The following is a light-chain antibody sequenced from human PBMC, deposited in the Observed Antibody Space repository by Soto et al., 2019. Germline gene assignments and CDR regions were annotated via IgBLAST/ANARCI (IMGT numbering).Light chain of an antibody. CDR3: QQYNGYWT. CDR2: EAS. V-gene: IGKV1-5*03. Sequence: DIQMTRSPSTMSATLGDRFTIPSRASQGFSGPLPWYQPKPGKAPNLRIYEASNLKSGVQSRFSGSGSGTEYTLTISRLQPDDSASYYCQQYNGYWTFGQGTKVEIK. J-gene: IGKJ1*01. CDR1: QGFSGP.